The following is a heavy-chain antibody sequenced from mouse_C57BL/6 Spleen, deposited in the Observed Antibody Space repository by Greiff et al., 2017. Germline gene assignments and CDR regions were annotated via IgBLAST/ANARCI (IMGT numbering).Heavy chain of an antibody. CDR1: GFTFSSYG. CDR2: ISSGGSYT. V-gene: IGHV5-6*02. Sequence: EVKLMESGGDLVKPGGSLKLSCAASGFTFSSYGMSWVRQTPDKRLEWVATISSGGSYTYYPDSVKGRFTISRDNAKNTLYLQMSSLKSEDTAMYYCARRGTTVVADFDDWGQGTTLTVSS. D-gene: IGHD1-1*01. J-gene: IGHJ2*01. CDR3: ARRGTTVVADFDD.